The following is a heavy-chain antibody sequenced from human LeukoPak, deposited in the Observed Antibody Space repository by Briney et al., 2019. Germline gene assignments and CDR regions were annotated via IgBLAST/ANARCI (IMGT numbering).Heavy chain of an antibody. CDR1: GGSISSDGYY. D-gene: IGHD2-15*01. J-gene: IGHJ5*02. Sequence: PSETLSLTCTVSGGSISSDGYYWSWIRQHPGKGLEWIGYISHSGSTYYNPSLKSRVTISVDTSKNQFSLKLSSVTAADTAVYYCARDNTFGSLDPWGQGTLVTVSS. CDR3: ARDNTFGSLDP. CDR2: ISHSGST. V-gene: IGHV4-31*03.